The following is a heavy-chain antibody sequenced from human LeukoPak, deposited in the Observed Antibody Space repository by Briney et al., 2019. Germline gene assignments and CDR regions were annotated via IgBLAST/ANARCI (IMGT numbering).Heavy chain of an antibody. J-gene: IGHJ4*02. CDR3: ASSLRSFDY. CDR2: INHSGST. Sequence: TSETLSLTCAVYGGSFSGYYWSWIRQPPGKGLEWIGEINHSGSTNYNPSLKSRVTISVDTSKNQFSLKLSSVTAADTAVYYCASSLRSFDYWGQGTLVTVSS. V-gene: IGHV4-34*01. CDR1: GGSFSGYY. D-gene: IGHD5/OR15-5a*01.